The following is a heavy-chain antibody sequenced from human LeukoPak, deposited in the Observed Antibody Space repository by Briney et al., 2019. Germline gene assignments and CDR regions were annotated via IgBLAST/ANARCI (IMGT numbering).Heavy chain of an antibody. V-gene: IGHV3-66*01. D-gene: IGHD2-21*01. Sequence: QTGGSLRLSCAASGFGVSSSYLSWVRQAPGKGLEWVSVIYSGGGTNYADSVKGRFTSSRDSSKNTLYLQMNSLRAEDTAVYYCAKDYSALSAWGQGTLVIVSS. CDR3: AKDYSALSA. CDR1: GFGVSSSY. J-gene: IGHJ5*02. CDR2: IYSGGGT.